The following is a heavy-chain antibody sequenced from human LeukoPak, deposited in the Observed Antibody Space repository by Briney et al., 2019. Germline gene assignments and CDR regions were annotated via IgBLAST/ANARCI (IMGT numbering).Heavy chain of an antibody. D-gene: IGHD2-2*02. Sequence: SETLSLTCTVSGGSVSRGSYYWSWIRQPPGKGLGWIGYTYYSGSSNYNPSLKSRVTISVDTSKNQFSLKLSSVTAADTAVFYCASLYCSRTSCYMDPWGQGTLVTVSS. CDR1: GGSVSRGSYY. J-gene: IGHJ5*02. CDR3: ASLYCSRTSCYMDP. V-gene: IGHV4-61*01. CDR2: TYYSGSS.